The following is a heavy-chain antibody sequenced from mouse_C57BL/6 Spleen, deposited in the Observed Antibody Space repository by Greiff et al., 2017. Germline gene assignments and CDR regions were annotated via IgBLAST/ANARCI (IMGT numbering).Heavy chain of an antibody. D-gene: IGHD1-1*01. Sequence: VKLMESGAELVRPGASVTLSCKASGYTFTDYEMHWVKQTPVHGLEWIGAIDPETGGTAYNQKFKGKAILTADKSSSTAYMWLRSLTSEDSAVYYCTRANYYGSSHSAWFAYWGQGTLVTVSA. V-gene: IGHV1-15*01. J-gene: IGHJ3*01. CDR2: IDPETGGT. CDR3: TRANYYGSSHSAWFAY. CDR1: GYTFTDYE.